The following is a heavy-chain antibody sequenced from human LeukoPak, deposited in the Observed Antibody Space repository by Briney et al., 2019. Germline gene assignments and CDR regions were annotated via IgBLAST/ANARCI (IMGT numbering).Heavy chain of an antibody. Sequence: GASVKVSCKASGYTFTGYYMHWVRQAPGQGLEWMGWINPNSGGTNYAQKFQGRVTMTRDTSISTAYMELSRLRSDDTAVYYCARDLKRELGWFDPWGQGTLVTVSS. CDR1: GYTFTGYY. V-gene: IGHV1-2*02. CDR3: ARDLKRELGWFDP. J-gene: IGHJ5*02. CDR2: INPNSGGT. D-gene: IGHD1-26*01.